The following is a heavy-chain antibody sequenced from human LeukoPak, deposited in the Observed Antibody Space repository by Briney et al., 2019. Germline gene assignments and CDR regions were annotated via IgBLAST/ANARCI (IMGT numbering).Heavy chain of an antibody. CDR1: GGSISTYY. J-gene: IGHJ4*02. CDR2: IHYSGTT. V-gene: IGHV4-59*08. CDR3: ARMGGYSGYATH. D-gene: IGHD5-12*01. Sequence: SETLSLTCTVSGGSISTYYWSWIRQPPGKGLEWIGYIHYSGTTNYNPYLKNRVTISLDTSKNQFSLNLSSVTAADTAVYYCARMGGYSGYATHWGRGTLVTVSS.